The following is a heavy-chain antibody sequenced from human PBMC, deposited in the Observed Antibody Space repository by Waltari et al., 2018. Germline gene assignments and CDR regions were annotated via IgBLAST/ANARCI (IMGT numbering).Heavy chain of an antibody. V-gene: IGHV4-30-4*01. Sequence: QVQVQESGPGLVEPSQTLSLACSVSDGSISRGDSYWSWIRQPPGKGLDYIGNIHRIGTTSYTPPLRGRISISVATSKNEFFLKLTSVTALAPAVYYCCNLRGGTGGRGYWGQGILVTVSS. CDR3: CNLRGGTGGRGY. J-gene: IGHJ4*02. D-gene: IGHD2-8*02. CDR1: DGSISRGDSY. CDR2: IHRIGTT.